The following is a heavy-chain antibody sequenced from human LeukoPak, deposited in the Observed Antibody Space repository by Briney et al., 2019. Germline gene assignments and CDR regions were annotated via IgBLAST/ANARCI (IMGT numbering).Heavy chain of an antibody. Sequence: GGSLRLSCAASGFTFSSYWMHWVCQAPGKGLVWVSRINSDGSSTSYADSVKGRFTISRDNAKNTLYLQMNSLRAEDTAVYYCAKAQQLVPLGYWGQGTLVTVSS. J-gene: IGHJ4*02. D-gene: IGHD6-13*01. CDR2: INSDGSST. CDR1: GFTFSSYW. CDR3: AKAQQLVPLGY. V-gene: IGHV3-74*01.